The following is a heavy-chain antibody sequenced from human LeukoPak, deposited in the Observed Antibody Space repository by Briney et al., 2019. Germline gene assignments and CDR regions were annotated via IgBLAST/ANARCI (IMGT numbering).Heavy chain of an antibody. J-gene: IGHJ4*02. V-gene: IGHV4-31*03. CDR2: IYYSGST. Sequence: PSETLSLTCTVSGGSISSGGYYWSWIRQHPGKGLEWIGYIYYSGSTYYNPSLKSRVTISVDTSKNQFSLKLSSVTAADTAVYYCARDMPDSSGYYFDYWGQGTLVTVSS. D-gene: IGHD3-22*01. CDR1: GGSISSGGYY. CDR3: ARDMPDSSGYYFDY.